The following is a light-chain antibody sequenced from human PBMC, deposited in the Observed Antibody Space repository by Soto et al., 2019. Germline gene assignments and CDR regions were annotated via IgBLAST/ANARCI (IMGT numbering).Light chain of an antibody. CDR2: SNN. CDR1: SSHIGSNT. J-gene: IGLJ1*01. CDR3: AAWDDSLNGYV. V-gene: IGLV1-44*01. Sequence: QSVLTQPPSASGTHGQRVTISCSGSSSHIGSNTVNWYKQLPGTAPKLLISSNNQRPSGVPDRFSGSKSGTSASLAISGLQSEDEADYYCAAWDDSLNGYVFGTGTKLTVL.